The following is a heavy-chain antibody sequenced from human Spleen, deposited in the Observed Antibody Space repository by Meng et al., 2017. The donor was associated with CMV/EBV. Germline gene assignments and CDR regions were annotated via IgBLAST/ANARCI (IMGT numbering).Heavy chain of an antibody. J-gene: IGHJ4*02. V-gene: IGHV3-23*01. Sequence: GESLKISCAASESAFSGYAMSWVRQAPGKGLEWVSAISGGGGSTYYVDSVKGRYTISRDNAKNSLYLQMNSLGAEDTAVYYCVSNYYDSSGYYPLDYWGQGTLVTVSS. CDR1: ESAFSGYA. CDR2: ISGGGGST. CDR3: VSNYYDSSGYYPLDY. D-gene: IGHD3-22*01.